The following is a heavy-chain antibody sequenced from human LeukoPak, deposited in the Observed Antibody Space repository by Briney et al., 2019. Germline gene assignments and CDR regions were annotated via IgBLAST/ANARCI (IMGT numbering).Heavy chain of an antibody. Sequence: SQTLSLTCAVAGGSISSGGYSWSWIRQPPGKGLEWIGYIYHSGSTYYNPSLKSRVTISVDRSKNQFSLKLSSVTAADTAVYYCARVNRYSSSWYVDYWGQGTLVTVSS. CDR2: IYHSGST. CDR1: GGSISSGGYS. CDR3: ARVNRYSSSWYVDY. V-gene: IGHV4-30-2*01. D-gene: IGHD6-13*01. J-gene: IGHJ4*02.